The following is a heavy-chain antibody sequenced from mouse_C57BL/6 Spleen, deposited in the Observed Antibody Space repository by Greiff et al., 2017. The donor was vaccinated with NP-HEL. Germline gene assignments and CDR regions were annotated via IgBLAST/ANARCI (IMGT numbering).Heavy chain of an antibody. Sequence: QVQLQQSGPELVKPGASVKLSCKASGYTFTSYDINWVKQRPGQGLEWIGWIYPRDGSTTYNEKFKGKATLTVDTSSSTAYMELHSLTSEDSAVYFCARTSDWYFDVWGTGTTVTVSS. CDR2: IYPRDGST. CDR3: ARTSDWYFDV. CDR1: GYTFTSYD. J-gene: IGHJ1*03. V-gene: IGHV1-85*01.